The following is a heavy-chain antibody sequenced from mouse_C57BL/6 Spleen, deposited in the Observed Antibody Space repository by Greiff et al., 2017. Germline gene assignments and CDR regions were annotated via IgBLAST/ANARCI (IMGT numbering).Heavy chain of an antibody. CDR1: GFTFSSYA. CDR3: ARGEYPYYFDY. V-gene: IGHV5-4*03. D-gene: IGHD5-1*01. CDR2: ISDGGSYT. J-gene: IGHJ2*01. Sequence: EVMLVESGGGLVKPGGSLKLSCAASGFTFSSYAMSWVRQTPEKRLEWVATISDGGSYTYYPDNVKGRFTISRDNAKNNLYLQMSHLKSEDTAMYYCARGEYPYYFDYWGQGTTLTVSS.